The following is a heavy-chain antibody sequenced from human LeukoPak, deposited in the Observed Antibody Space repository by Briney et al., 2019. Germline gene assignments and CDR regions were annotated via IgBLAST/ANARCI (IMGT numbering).Heavy chain of an antibody. D-gene: IGHD6-25*01. CDR1: GFTFSSYA. J-gene: IGHJ4*02. CDR3: AAISYSGTWPVGY. V-gene: IGHV3-23*01. CDR2: ISAGGDTT. Sequence: PGGYLRLSCAASGFTFSSYAMSWVRQAPGEGLEWVSGISAGGDTTYTADSVRGRFTISRDNSNNTLYLQMNTLTAEDTAVYYCAAISYSGTWPVGYWGQGILVTVTA.